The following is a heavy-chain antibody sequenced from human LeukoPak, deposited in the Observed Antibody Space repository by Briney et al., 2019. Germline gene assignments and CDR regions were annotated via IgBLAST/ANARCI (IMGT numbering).Heavy chain of an antibody. CDR2: RKGDGSEI. CDR1: GFTFSTYW. V-gene: IGHV3-7*01. J-gene: IGHJ3*01. CDR3: ARPAYTAAYDL. D-gene: IGHD3-16*01. Sequence: GGSLRLSCAASGFTFSTYWMTWVRQAPGKGLEWVANRKGDGSEIHYVDSVKGRFTISRDNAKNSLYLQMNYLRAEDTAVYYCARPAYTAAYDLWGQGTMVTVSS.